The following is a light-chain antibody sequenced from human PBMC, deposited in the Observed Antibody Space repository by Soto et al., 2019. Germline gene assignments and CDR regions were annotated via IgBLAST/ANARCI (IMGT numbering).Light chain of an antibody. J-gene: IGKJ1*01. CDR1: QSVTSTY. CDR2: AAS. CDR3: KQYGSPWT. V-gene: IGKV3-20*01. Sequence: ETVLTQSPVTLALSPGEIATLSCSASQSVTSTYLAWYQQKPGQAPRLLIYAASNRATGIPDRFSGSGSGKDFTLTISRLEPEDFAVYYCKQYGSPWTFGQGTKVDIK.